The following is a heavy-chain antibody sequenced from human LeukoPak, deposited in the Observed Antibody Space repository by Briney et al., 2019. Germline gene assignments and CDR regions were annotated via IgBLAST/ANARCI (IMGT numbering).Heavy chain of an antibody. V-gene: IGHV3-7*01. J-gene: IGHJ4*02. CDR1: GFIFSNSW. CDR3: ASGDNFDY. CDR2: INQSGNET. Sequence: GGCLRLSCTASGFIFSNSWMTWVRQAPGKGLEWVANINQSGNETYYVDSVKGRFTISRDNAKKSLFLQMISLTVDDTAVYHCASGDNFDYWGQGALVTVTS. D-gene: IGHD7-27*01.